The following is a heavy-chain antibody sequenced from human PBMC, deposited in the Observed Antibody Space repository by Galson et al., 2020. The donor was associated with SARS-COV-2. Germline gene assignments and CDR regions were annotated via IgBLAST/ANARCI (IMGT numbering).Heavy chain of an antibody. CDR1: GFTFSSYG. Sequence: GESLKISCAASGFTFSSYGMHWVRQAPGKGLEWVAVISYDGSNKYYADSVKGRFTIFRDNSKNTLYLQMNSLRAEDTAVYYCAGAQGTSYYYGMEVWGQGTRVTVSS. J-gene: IGHJ6*02. V-gene: IGHV3-30*03. CDR3: AGAQGTSYYYGMEV. CDR2: ISYDGSNK.